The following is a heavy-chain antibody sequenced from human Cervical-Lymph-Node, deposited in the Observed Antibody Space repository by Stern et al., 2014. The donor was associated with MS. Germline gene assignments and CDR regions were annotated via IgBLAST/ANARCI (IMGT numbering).Heavy chain of an antibody. CDR3: ARDPSGRDDS. V-gene: IGHV3-74*01. CDR1: EFTFRTYW. D-gene: IGHD1-26*01. Sequence: EVQLVESGGGLVQPGGSLRLSCADFEFTFRTYWMHWVRHVPGKELMWVSRINEDGSTTNYADFVKGRFTISRDNGRNTLYLQMNSLRAEDTAVYYCARDPSGRDDSWGQGTLVTVSS. CDR2: INEDGSTT. J-gene: IGHJ4*02.